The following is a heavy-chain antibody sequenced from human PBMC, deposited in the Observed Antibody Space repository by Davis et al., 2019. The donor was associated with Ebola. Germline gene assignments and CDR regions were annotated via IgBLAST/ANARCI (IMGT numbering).Heavy chain of an antibody. CDR2: ISGSGGTT. Sequence: GESLKISCADSVITFSSYAMTWVRQAPGKGLEWVSAISGSGGTTYYAGSVKGRFTVSRDNSKKTMYLQMNSLRDEDTAVYYCARDPGQMDVWGQGTTVTVSS. V-gene: IGHV3-23*01. CDR1: VITFSSYA. J-gene: IGHJ6*02. CDR3: ARDPGQMDV.